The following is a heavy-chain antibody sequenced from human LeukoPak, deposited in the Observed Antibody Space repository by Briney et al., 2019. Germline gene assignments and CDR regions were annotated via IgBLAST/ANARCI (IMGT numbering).Heavy chain of an antibody. CDR1: GFTVSNSY. Sequence: PGGSLRLSCAASGFTVSNSYVSWVRQAPGKGLEWVSGIYSGGTTYYRDSVKGRFTISRDNSKNTLYLQMNSLRAEDTAVYYCAKAGSQQQLVPYDYWGQGTLVTVSS. J-gene: IGHJ4*02. CDR2: IYSGGTT. D-gene: IGHD6-13*01. CDR3: AKAGSQQQLVPYDY. V-gene: IGHV3-53*01.